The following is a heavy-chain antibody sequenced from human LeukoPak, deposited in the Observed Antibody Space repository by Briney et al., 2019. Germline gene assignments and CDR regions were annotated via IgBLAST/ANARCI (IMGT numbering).Heavy chain of an antibody. J-gene: IGHJ4*01. CDR2: IYYSGNT. D-gene: IGHD2-2*01. V-gene: IGHV4-39*01. CDR3: ARHGRVYCSSTSCYDDY. CDR1: GGSIISTSYC. Sequence: SETLSLTCTVSGGSIISTSYCWGWIRQPPGKGLEWIGSIYYSGNTYYNPSLKSRVTISIDMSKHQFSLKVNSVTAADTAVYYCARHGRVYCSSTSCYDDYWGHGTLVTVSS.